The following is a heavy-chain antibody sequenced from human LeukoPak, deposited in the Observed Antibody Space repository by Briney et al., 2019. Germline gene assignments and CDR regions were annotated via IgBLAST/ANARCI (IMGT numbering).Heavy chain of an antibody. Sequence: PSETLSLTCAVYGGSFNDYYWNWIRQPPGKGLEWIGSIYYSGSTYYNPSLKSRVTISVDTSKNQFSLKLSSVTAADTAVYYCARHLQYDYVWGSYREDWGQGTLVTVSS. V-gene: IGHV4-34*01. CDR2: IYYSGST. CDR1: GGSFNDYY. CDR3: ARHLQYDYVWGSYRED. J-gene: IGHJ4*02. D-gene: IGHD3-16*02.